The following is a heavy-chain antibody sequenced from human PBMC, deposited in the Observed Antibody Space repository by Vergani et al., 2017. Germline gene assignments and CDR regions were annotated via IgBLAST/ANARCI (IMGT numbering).Heavy chain of an antibody. V-gene: IGHV2-26*01. CDR1: GFSLSNARMG. CDR2: IFSNDEK. D-gene: IGHD3-16*02. CDR3: ALTFGGGIVTGVHGY. J-gene: IGHJ4*02. Sequence: QVTLKESGPVLVNPTETLTLTCTVSGFSLSNARMGVSWIRQPPGKALEWLAHIFSNDEKSYSTSLKSRLTISKDTSKSQVVLTMTNMDPVDTATYYCALTFGGGIVTGVHGYWGQGTLVTVSS.